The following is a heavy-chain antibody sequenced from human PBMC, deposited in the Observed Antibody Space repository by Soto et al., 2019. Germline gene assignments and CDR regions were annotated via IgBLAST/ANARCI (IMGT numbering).Heavy chain of an antibody. CDR3: ARDKSGIFGVAQWAFDI. J-gene: IGHJ3*02. V-gene: IGHV4-30-4*01. Sequence: SETLSLTCTVSGGSISSGDYYWSWIRQPPGKGLEWIGYIYYSGSTYYNPSLKSRVTISVYTSMILFSLKLSSVSAADTAVYYCARDKSGIFGVAQWAFDIWGQGTMVTVSS. CDR2: IYYSGST. CDR1: GGSISSGDYY. D-gene: IGHD3-3*01.